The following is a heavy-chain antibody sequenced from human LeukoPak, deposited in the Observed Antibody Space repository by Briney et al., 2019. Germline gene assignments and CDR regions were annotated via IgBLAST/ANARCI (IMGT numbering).Heavy chain of an antibody. D-gene: IGHD3-10*01. CDR1: GGSFSGYY. CDR3: ATAYGSGSYYLFDY. CDR2: INHSGST. Sequence: SETLSLTCAVYGGSFSGYYCSWIRQPPGKGLEWIGEINHSGSTNYNPSLKSRVTISVDTSKNQFSLKLSSVTAADTAVYYCATAYGSGSYYLFDYWGQGTLVTVSS. V-gene: IGHV4-34*01. J-gene: IGHJ4*02.